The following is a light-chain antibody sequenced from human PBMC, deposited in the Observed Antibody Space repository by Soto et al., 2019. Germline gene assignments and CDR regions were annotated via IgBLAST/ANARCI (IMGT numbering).Light chain of an antibody. CDR1: QSVSTN. Sequence: EIVMTQSPATLSVSPWERATLSCRASQSVSTNLAWYQQKPGQAPRLLIYDASTRATGIPARFSGSGSGAEFTLSISSLQSEDFAVYYCQQYNNWPRTFGQGTKV. CDR2: DAS. CDR3: QQYNNWPRT. V-gene: IGKV3-15*01. J-gene: IGKJ1*01.